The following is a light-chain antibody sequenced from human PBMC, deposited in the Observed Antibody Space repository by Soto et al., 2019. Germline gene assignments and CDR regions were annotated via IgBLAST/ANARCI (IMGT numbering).Light chain of an antibody. CDR1: QGVTTN. CDR3: QQYNNWPFS. V-gene: IGKV3-15*01. J-gene: IGKJ5*01. CDR2: DVS. Sequence: EIRMTQSPGTLSVSPGERATLSCRAAQGVTTNFAWYQQKSGQSPRLLIYDVSNRATGVPARFSGSGSETDFTLTISGLRSEDSAVYFCQQYNNWPFSFGQGTRLEIK.